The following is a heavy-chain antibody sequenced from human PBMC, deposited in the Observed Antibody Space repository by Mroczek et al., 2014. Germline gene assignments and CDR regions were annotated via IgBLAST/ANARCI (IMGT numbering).Heavy chain of an antibody. CDR2: ISAYNGNT. CDR3: AREGSYDFWSGYYFPPYFDY. J-gene: IGHJ4*02. D-gene: IGHD3-3*01. CDR1: GYTFTSYG. V-gene: IGHV1-18*01. Sequence: GKKPGASVKVSCKASGYTFTSYGISWVRQAPGQGLEWMGWISAYNGNTNYAQKLQGRVTMTTDTSTSTAYMELRSLRSDDTAVYYCAREGSYDFWSGYYFPPYFDYWGQGTLVTVSS.